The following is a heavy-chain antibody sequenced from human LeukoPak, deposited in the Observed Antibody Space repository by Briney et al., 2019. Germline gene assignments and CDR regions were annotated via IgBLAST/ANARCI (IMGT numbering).Heavy chain of an antibody. CDR2: INTDGSST. CDR1: GFTFSSYW. Sequence: GGSLRLSCAASGFTFSSYWMHWVRQAPGKGLVWVSRINTDGSSTSYADSVKGRFTISRDNAKNTLYLQMNSLRAEDTAVYYCARAAYLWFGESHDVFEIWGQGTMVTVSS. CDR3: ARAAYLWFGESHDVFEI. J-gene: IGHJ3*02. V-gene: IGHV3-74*01. D-gene: IGHD3-10*01.